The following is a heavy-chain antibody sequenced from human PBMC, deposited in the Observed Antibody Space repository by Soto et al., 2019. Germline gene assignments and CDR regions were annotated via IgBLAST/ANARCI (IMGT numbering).Heavy chain of an antibody. D-gene: IGHD4-17*01. V-gene: IGHV4-30-4*01. CDR1: GGSISSGNYY. J-gene: IGHJ4*02. Sequence: QVQLQESGPGLVKPPQTLSLTCTVSGGSISSGNYYWSWIRQPPGKGLEWIGFISYSARTYYSTSLNSRVTISVATSKSQFSLKLSFVTAADTAVYYCATMGTTATGLYVFDYWGQGSLVTVSS. CDR3: ATMGTTATGLYVFDY. CDR2: ISYSART.